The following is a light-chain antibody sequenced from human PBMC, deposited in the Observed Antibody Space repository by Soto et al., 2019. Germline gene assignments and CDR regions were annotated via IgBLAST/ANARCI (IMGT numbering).Light chain of an antibody. CDR1: TSNTGDNY. Sequence: QSVLTQPPSVSAAPGQKVTISCSGSTSNTGDNYVCWYQQFPGTAPKLLIYDNYKRPSGIPDRFSGSKSGTSATLGITGLRTGDEAEYYCATWDSSLSAVVFGGGTKLTVL. CDR2: DNY. V-gene: IGLV1-51*01. J-gene: IGLJ2*01. CDR3: ATWDSSLSAVV.